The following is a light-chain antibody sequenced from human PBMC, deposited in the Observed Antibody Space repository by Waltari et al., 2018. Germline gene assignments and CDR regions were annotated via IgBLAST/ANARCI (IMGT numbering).Light chain of an antibody. Sequence: QSALTQPPSASGSPGQSVTISCTGTSSDVGGYNSVSWYQQPPGKAPKLMIYAVSKRPSGVPDRFPGSTSGNTASLTVSGLQAEDEADYYCSSYAGSNIWVFGTGTKVTVL. CDR3: SSYAGSNIWV. V-gene: IGLV2-8*01. CDR1: SSDVGGYNS. J-gene: IGLJ1*01. CDR2: AVS.